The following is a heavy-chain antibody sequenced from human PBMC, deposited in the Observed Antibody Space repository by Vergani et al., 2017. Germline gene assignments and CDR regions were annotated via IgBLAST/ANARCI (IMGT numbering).Heavy chain of an antibody. D-gene: IGHD1-26*01. J-gene: IGHJ3*02. CDR3: ARDRRREGKGLYAFDI. CDR2: IKQDGSEK. CDR1: GFTFSSYW. Sequence: EVQLVESGGGLVQPGGSLRLSCAASGFTFSSYWMSWVRQAPGKGLEWVANIKQDGSEKYYVDSVKGRFTISRDNAKNSLYLQMNRLRAEDTAVYYCARDRRREGKGLYAFDIWGQGTMVTVSS. V-gene: IGHV3-7*01.